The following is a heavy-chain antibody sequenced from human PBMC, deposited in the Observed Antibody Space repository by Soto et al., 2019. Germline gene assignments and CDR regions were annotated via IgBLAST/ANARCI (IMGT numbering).Heavy chain of an antibody. CDR2: ISAYNGNT. CDR3: ARVGLGYCSSTSCFSGSEYYYYGMDV. CDR1: GYTFTSYG. D-gene: IGHD2-2*01. Sequence: ASVKVSCKASGYTFTSYGISWVRQAPGQGLEWMGWISAYNGNTNYAQKLQGRVTMTTDTSTSTAYMELRSLRSDDTAVYYCARVGLGYCSSTSCFSGSEYYYYGMDVWGQGTTVTVYS. J-gene: IGHJ6*02. V-gene: IGHV1-18*04.